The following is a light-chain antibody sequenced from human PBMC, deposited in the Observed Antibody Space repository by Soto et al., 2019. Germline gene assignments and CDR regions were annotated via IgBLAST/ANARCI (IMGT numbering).Light chain of an antibody. Sequence: EVVMRQSPATLSVSPGEGATLSCRASQGIGDTLAWYQHKPGQTPRLLIYDTSTRATGVPARFSGSRSGTEFTLTISSLEPEDFAVYYCQQRSNWPRGTFGQGTKLEIK. V-gene: IGKV3-11*01. J-gene: IGKJ2*01. CDR3: QQRSNWPRGT. CDR1: QGIGDT. CDR2: DTS.